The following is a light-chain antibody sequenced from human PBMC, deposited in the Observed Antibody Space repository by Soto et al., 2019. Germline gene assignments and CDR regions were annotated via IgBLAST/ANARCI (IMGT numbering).Light chain of an antibody. CDR3: QKYNTAPFT. Sequence: DVQMTQSPSSLTASVGDRVTITCRASDTISVYLAWYQHKPGKVPERLIYASSILQSGVPSRFSGSRSDTEFTLTISSLQPEDVGTYYCQKYNTAPFTFGPGTKVDIK. CDR1: DTISVY. J-gene: IGKJ3*01. V-gene: IGKV1-27*01. CDR2: ASS.